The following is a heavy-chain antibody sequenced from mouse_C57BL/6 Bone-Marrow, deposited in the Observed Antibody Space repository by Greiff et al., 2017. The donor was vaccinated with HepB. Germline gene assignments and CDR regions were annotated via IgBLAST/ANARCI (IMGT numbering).Heavy chain of an antibody. CDR2: IDPSDSYT. D-gene: IGHD1-1*01. V-gene: IGHV1-59*01. Sequence: QVQLQQSGAELVRPGTSVKLSCKASGYTFTSYWMHWVKQRPGQGLEWIGVIDPSDSYTNYNQKFKGKATLTVDTSSSTAYMQLSSLTSEDSAVYYCARAVVATDAYWGQGTLVTVSA. J-gene: IGHJ3*01. CDR3: ARAVVATDAY. CDR1: GYTFTSYW.